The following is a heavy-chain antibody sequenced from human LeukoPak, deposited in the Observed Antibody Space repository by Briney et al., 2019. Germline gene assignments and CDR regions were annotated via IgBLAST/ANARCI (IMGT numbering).Heavy chain of an antibody. Sequence: GGSLRLSCAASGFTFSSYAMSWVRQAPGKGLEWVSGISWNSGSIGYADSVKGRFTISRDNAKNSLYLQMNSLRAEDTALYYCAKEYRIGSGCYDYWGQGTLVTVSS. J-gene: IGHJ4*02. D-gene: IGHD6-19*01. CDR1: GFTFSSYA. V-gene: IGHV3-9*01. CDR3: AKEYRIGSGCYDY. CDR2: ISWNSGSI.